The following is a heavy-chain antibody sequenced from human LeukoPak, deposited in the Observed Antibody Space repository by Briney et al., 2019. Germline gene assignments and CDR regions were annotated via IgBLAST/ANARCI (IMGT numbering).Heavy chain of an antibody. D-gene: IGHD2/OR15-2a*01. CDR1: GFTFSSYW. Sequence: QLVESGGGVVQPGRSLRLSCAASGFTFSSYWMHWVRQAPGKGLVWVSRITSDGSNTVYADSVRGRFTISRDNAKNTLYLQMNSLRAEDTAVYYCARLSGGAFDIWGQGTLVTVSS. J-gene: IGHJ3*02. CDR3: ARLSGGAFDI. V-gene: IGHV3-74*02. CDR2: ITSDGSNT.